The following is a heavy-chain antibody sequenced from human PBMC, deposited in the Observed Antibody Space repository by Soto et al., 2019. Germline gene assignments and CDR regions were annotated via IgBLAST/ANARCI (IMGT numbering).Heavy chain of an antibody. CDR2: TSYRSKWYN. CDR3: ASSDSSGFGFDY. Sequence: SQTLSLTCAISGDSVSSNNAAWNWIRQSPSRGLEWPGRTSYRSKWYNDYAVSVKSRITINPDTSKNQFSLQLNSVTPEDTALYYCASSDSSGFGFDYWGQGSLVTVSS. J-gene: IGHJ4*02. D-gene: IGHD3-22*01. CDR1: GDSVSSNNAA. V-gene: IGHV6-1*01.